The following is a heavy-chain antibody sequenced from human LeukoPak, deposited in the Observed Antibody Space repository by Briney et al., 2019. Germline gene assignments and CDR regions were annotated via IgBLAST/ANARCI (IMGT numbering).Heavy chain of an antibody. D-gene: IGHD2-2*01. CDR2: IYYSGST. CDR3: ARRTGYCSSTSCLHDAFDI. V-gene: IGHV4-34*01. CDR1: GGSFSGYY. J-gene: IGHJ3*02. Sequence: SETLSLTCAVYGGSFSGYYWSWLRQPPEKGLEWIGSIYYSGSTYYNPSLKSRVTISVDTSKNQFSLKLSPVTAADTAVYYCARRTGYCSSTSCLHDAFDIWGQGTMVTVSS.